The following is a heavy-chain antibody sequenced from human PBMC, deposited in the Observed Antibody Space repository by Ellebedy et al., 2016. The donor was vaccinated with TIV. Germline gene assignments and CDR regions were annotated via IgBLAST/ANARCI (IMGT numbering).Heavy chain of an antibody. V-gene: IGHV3-7*03. D-gene: IGHD6-13*01. CDR3: AKIGGAAAGTTYYYGMDV. CDR2: IKQDGSEK. Sequence: GGSLRLXCAASGFTFSSYWMSWVRQAPGKGLEWVANIKQDGSEKYYVDSVKGRFTISRDNAKNSLYLQMNSLRAEDTAVYYCAKIGGAAAGTTYYYGMDVWGQGTTVTVSS. CDR1: GFTFSSYW. J-gene: IGHJ6*02.